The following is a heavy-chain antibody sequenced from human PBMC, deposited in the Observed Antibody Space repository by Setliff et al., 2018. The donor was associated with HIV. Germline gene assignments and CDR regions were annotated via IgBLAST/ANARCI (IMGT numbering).Heavy chain of an antibody. CDR2: IKQDGGEK. J-gene: IGHJ4*02. V-gene: IGHV3-7*03. CDR1: GFTLTNFW. Sequence: GGSLRLSCVASGFTLTNFWMSWVRQAPGKGLEWVATIKQDGGEKDYVDSVKGRFTISRDNANNSLFLQMNSLRAADTALYYCARPLHYSTDWYVTIGSLNYWGQGTMVTVSS. CDR3: ARPLHYSTDWYVTIGSLNY. D-gene: IGHD6-19*01.